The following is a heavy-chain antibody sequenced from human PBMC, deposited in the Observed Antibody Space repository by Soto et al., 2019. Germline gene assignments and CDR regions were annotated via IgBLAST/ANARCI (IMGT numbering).Heavy chain of an antibody. CDR2: IIPIFGTA. D-gene: IGHD4-17*01. CDR1: GGTFSSYA. V-gene: IGHV1-69*06. J-gene: IGHJ6*02. CDR3: AREPDYGDYYRAYGMDV. Sequence: SVKVSCKASGGTFSSYAISWVRQAPGQGLEWMGGIIPIFGTANYAQKFQGRVTITADKSTSTAYMELSSLRSEDTAVYYCAREPDYGDYYRAYGMDVWGQGTTVTVSS.